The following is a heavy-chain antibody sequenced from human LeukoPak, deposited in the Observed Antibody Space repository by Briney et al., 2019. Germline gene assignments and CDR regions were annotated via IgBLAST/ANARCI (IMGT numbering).Heavy chain of an antibody. CDR1: GGSIDITNY. CDR3: TRENRPFCPFAY. CDR2: ISHSGTT. V-gene: IGHV4-4*02. Sequence: PSETLSLTCGVSGGSIDITNYWSWVRQAPGKGLEWIGEISHSGTTNYNPSLRSRVTMFLDRANNQFSLSLTSVTAADSAVYYCTRENRPFCPFAYWGQGVLVIVSS. D-gene: IGHD2/OR15-2a*01. J-gene: IGHJ4*02.